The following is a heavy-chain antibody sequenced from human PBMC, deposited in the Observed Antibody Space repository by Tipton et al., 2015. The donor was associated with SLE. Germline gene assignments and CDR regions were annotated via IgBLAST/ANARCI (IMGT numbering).Heavy chain of an antibody. CDR2: IYHSGST. Sequence: LSLTCVVSGYSISSGYYWGWIRPPPGKGLEWIGSIYHSGSTYYNPSLKSRVTISVDTSKNQLSLKLSSVNAADTAVYYCARVTITMVEGVTVSWFDPWGQGTLVTVSS. J-gene: IGHJ5*02. D-gene: IGHD3-10*01. CDR1: GYSISSGYY. V-gene: IGHV4-38-2*01. CDR3: ARVTITMVEGVTVSWFDP.